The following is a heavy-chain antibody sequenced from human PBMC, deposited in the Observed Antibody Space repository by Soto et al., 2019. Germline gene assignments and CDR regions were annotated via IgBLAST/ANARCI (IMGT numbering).Heavy chain of an antibody. J-gene: IGHJ5*02. D-gene: IGHD3-3*01. V-gene: IGHV4-31*01. CDR1: GGSISSGDYY. Sequence: QVQLQESGPGLVKPSQTLSLTCTVSGGSISSGDYYWSWIRQHPGKGLEWIGYIYYSGSTYYNPSRKSPVTLSVDTSKNQFPLRLSSVTAADTAVYYCARWWSGRRQGFDPWGQGTLVPVSS. CDR2: IYYSGST. CDR3: ARWWSGRRQGFDP.